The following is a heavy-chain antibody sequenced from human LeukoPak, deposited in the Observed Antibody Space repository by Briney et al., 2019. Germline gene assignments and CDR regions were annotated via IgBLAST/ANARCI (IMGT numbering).Heavy chain of an antibody. V-gene: IGHV4-59*01. CDR1: GGSISSYY. Sequence: KPSETLSLTCTVSGGSISSYYWSWIRQPPGKGLEWIGYIYYSGSTNYNPSLKSRVTISVDTSKNQFSLKLSSVTAADTAVYYCARTRGVVVPAAKDPDAFDIWGQGTMATVSS. CDR3: ARTRGVVVPAAKDPDAFDI. CDR2: IYYSGST. J-gene: IGHJ3*02. D-gene: IGHD2-2*01.